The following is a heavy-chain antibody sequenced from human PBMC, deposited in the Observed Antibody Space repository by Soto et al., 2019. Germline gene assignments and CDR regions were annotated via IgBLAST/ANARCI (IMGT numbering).Heavy chain of an antibody. CDR2: ISSSSSYI. V-gene: IGHV3-21*01. CDR3: AREDGSGINDP. J-gene: IGHJ5*02. D-gene: IGHD3-10*01. CDR1: GFTFSSYS. Sequence: GGSLRLSCAASGFTFSSYSMNWVRQAPGKGLEWVSSISSSSSYIYYADSVKGRFTISRDNAKNSLYLQMNSLRAEDTAVYYCAREDGSGINDPWGQGTLVTVSS.